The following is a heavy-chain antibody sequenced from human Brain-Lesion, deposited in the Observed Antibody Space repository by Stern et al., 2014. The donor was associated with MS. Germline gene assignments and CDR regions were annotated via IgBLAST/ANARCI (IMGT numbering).Heavy chain of an antibody. J-gene: IGHJ4*02. CDR1: GYTLTELS. CDR2: FDPEDGET. V-gene: IGHV1-24*01. CDR3: ATLSPGAGGNYYRHFDY. D-gene: IGHD1-26*01. Sequence: QVQLVQSEAEVKKPGASVKVSCKVSGYTLTELSMHWVRQAPRKGLEWMGGFDPEDGETIYAQKFQGRVTMTEDTSTDTAYKELSSLRSEDTAVYYCATLSPGAGGNYYRHFDYWGQGTLVTVSS.